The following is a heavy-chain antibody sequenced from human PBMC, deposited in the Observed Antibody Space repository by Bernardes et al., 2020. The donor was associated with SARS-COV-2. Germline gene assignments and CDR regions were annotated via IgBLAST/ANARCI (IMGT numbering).Heavy chain of an antibody. CDR2: ISYEGSKK. V-gene: IGHV3-30*18. Sequence: GGSLRLSCAVSGFSFNNFAMHWVRQAPGRGLEWLAVISYEGSKKYYADSLKGRFSISRDNSKSTLYLQMNSLRAEDTAVYYCAKPSSILWIGEGRGGFHIWGQGTMVNVYS. J-gene: IGHJ3*02. CDR3: AKPSSILWIGEGRGGFHI. D-gene: IGHD3-10*01. CDR1: GFSFNNFA.